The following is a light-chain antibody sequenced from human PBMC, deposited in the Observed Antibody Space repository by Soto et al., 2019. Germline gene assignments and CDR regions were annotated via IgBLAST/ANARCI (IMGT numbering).Light chain of an antibody. CDR1: QSLLQSNGNNY. CDR3: MQALQTPYI. J-gene: IGKJ2*01. V-gene: IGKV2-28*01. CDR2: LGS. Sequence: DIVMTQSPLSLPVTPGEPASISCRSSQSLLQSNGNNYLDWYLQKPGQSPQLLVYLGSNRASGVPDRFSGSGSGTDFTLKISTVEAEDVGVYYCMQALQTPYIFGQGTKLEIK.